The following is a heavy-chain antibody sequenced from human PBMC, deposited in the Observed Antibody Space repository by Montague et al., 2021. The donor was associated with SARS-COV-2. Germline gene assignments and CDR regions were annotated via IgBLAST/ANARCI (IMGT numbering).Heavy chain of an antibody. V-gene: IGHV3-74*01. Sequence: SLRLSCAASSFDFIRNWMHWVRQAPGEGLVWVSRLNEDGRITNYADSVRGRFTISRDNAQNILYLQMNSLRVEDTAVYYCVRDLAGVRGYWGPGTLVTVSS. CDR2: LNEDGRIT. D-gene: IGHD5-12*01. J-gene: IGHJ1*01. CDR1: SFDFIRNW. CDR3: VRDLAGVRGY.